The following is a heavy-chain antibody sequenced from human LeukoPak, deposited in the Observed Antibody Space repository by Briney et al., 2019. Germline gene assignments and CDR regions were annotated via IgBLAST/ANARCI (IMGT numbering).Heavy chain of an antibody. J-gene: IGHJ4*02. V-gene: IGHV4-34*01. CDR3: ARGYFTDYDFWSGYFGTLNDY. CDR1: GGSFSGYY. D-gene: IGHD3-3*01. Sequence: PSETLSLTCAVYGGSFSGYYWSLIRQPPGKGLEWIGEINHSGSTNYNPSLKSRVTISVDTSKNQFSLKLSSVTAADTAVYYCARGYFTDYDFWSGYFGTLNDYWGQGTLVTVSS. CDR2: INHSGST.